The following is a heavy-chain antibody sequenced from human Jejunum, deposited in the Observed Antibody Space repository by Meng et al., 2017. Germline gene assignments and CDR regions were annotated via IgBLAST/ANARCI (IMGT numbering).Heavy chain of an antibody. J-gene: IGHJ6*02. CDR1: GGTISEYH. V-gene: IGHV4-59*01. CDR2: VYYRGST. Sequence: GSLRLSCTVSGGTISEYHWSWLRQSPGKRLEWIGNVYYRGSTNFNPSLQSRITTSVDTSKNQFSLKLTSVTAADTAVYYCARRKVSTYNYGMDIWGPGTMVTVSS. D-gene: IGHD2-8*01. CDR3: ARRKVSTYNYGMDI.